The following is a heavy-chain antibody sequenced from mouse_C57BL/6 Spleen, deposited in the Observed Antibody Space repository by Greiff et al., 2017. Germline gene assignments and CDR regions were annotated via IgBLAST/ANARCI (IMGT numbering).Heavy chain of an antibody. D-gene: IGHD4-1*01. Sequence: EVQLQQSGAELVRPGASVKMSCTASGFNIKDYYMHWVKQRPEQGLEWIGRIDPEDGDTEYTPKFQGKATMTADTSSNTAYRQLSSLTSEDTAVYYCATRGTGTGDYWGQGTTLTVSS. CDR1: GFNIKDYY. V-gene: IGHV14-1*01. CDR2: IDPEDGDT. CDR3: ATRGTGTGDY. J-gene: IGHJ2*01.